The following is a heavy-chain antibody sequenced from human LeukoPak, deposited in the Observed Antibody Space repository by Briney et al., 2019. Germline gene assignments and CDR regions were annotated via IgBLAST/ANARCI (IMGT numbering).Heavy chain of an antibody. CDR2: ISAYNGNT. D-gene: IGHD2-2*01. Sequence: ASVKVSCKASGYTFISYGISWVRQAPGQGLEWMGWISAYNGNTNYAQKLQGRVTMTTDTSTSTAYMELRSLRSDDTAVYYCARRGVGYCSSTSCLSYYYYYYMDVWDKGTTVTVSS. CDR3: ARRGVGYCSSTSCLSYYYYYYMDV. V-gene: IGHV1-18*01. J-gene: IGHJ6*03. CDR1: GYTFISYG.